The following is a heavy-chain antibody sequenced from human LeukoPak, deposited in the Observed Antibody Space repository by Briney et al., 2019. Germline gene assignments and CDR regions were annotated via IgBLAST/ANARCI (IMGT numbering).Heavy chain of an antibody. CDR2: INPSGGST. CDR3: ARDQRYYDSSGYYHPLGY. D-gene: IGHD3-22*01. V-gene: IGHV1-46*01. Sequence: ASVTVSCKASGYTFTSYYMHWVRQAPGQGLEWMGIINPSGGSTSYAQKFQGRVTMPRDTSTRTVYMELSSLRSEDTAVYYCARDQRYYDSSGYYHPLGYWGQGTLFTVSS. CDR1: GYTFTSYY. J-gene: IGHJ4*02.